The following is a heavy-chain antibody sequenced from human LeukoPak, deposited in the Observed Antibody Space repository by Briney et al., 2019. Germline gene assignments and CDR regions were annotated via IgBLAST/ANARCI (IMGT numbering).Heavy chain of an antibody. Sequence: PSETLSLTCGVSGGSISNTNWWSWVRQPPGQGLEWIGEISLTGLTHYNPSLESRVTVSLDKSKNQLSLNLTSVTAADTAVYFCSRENGAFSPFGYWGQGTLVTVSS. CDR2: ISLTGLT. J-gene: IGHJ4*02. V-gene: IGHV4-4*02. D-gene: IGHD2-8*01. CDR3: SRENGAFSPFGY. CDR1: GGSISNTNW.